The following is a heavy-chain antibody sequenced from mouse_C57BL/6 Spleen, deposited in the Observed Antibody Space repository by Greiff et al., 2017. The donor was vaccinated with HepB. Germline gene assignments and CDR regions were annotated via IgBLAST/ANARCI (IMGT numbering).Heavy chain of an antibody. Sequence: EVQLQESGGGLVQPGGSMKLSCVASGFTFSNYWMNWVRQSPEKGLEWVAQIRLKSDNYATHYAESVKGRFTISRDDSKSSVYLQMNNLRAEDTGIYYCTVGGYFDVWGTGTTVTVSS. V-gene: IGHV6-3*01. J-gene: IGHJ1*03. D-gene: IGHD1-1*02. CDR1: GFTFSNYW. CDR3: TVGGYFDV. CDR2: IRLKSDNYAT.